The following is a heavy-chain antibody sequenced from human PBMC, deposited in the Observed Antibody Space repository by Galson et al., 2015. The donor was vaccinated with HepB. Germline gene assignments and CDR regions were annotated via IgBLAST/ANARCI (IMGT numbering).Heavy chain of an antibody. V-gene: IGHV3-74*01. J-gene: IGHJ6*02. CDR2: ISSDGSST. CDR3: ARAIRERITMIVVGPVAAYGMDV. Sequence: SLRLSCAASGFTFSSYWMHWVRQAPGKGLVWVSRISSDGSSTSYADSVKGRFTISRDNAKNTLYLQMNSLRAGDTAVYYCARAIRERITMIVVGPVAAYGMDVWGQGTTVTVSS. CDR1: GFTFSSYW. D-gene: IGHD3-22*01.